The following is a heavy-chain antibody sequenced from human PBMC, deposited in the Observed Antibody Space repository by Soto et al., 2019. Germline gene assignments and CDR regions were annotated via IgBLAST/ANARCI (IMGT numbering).Heavy chain of an antibody. D-gene: IGHD2-2*01. CDR1: GFSFSTYA. Sequence: EVPLLESGGGLVQPGGSLRLSCAASGFSFSTYAMSWVRQAPGKGLEWVSGISAGGGNTFYADSVRGRFTISRDNSKNTLYLQINSLRAEDTALYYCVKHSEYQLLSWFDPWGQGTLVTVSS. CDR2: ISAGGGNT. V-gene: IGHV3-23*01. CDR3: VKHSEYQLLSWFDP. J-gene: IGHJ5*02.